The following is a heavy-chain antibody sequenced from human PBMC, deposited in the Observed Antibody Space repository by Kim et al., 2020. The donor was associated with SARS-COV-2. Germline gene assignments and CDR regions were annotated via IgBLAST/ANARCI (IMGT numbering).Heavy chain of an antibody. D-gene: IGHD2-2*01. CDR1: GGSISSSSYY. CDR3: ARHGSRYTGYCSSTSCPPDWFDP. CDR2: IYYSGST. Sequence: SETLSLTCTVSGGSISSSSYYWGWIRQPPGKGLEWIGSIYYSGSTYYNPSLKSRVTISVDTSKNQFSLKLSSVTAADTAGYYCARHGSRYTGYCSSTSCPPDWFDPWGQGTLVTVSS. V-gene: IGHV4-39*01. J-gene: IGHJ5*02.